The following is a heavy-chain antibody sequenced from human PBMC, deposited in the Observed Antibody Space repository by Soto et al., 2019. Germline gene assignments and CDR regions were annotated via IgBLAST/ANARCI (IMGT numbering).Heavy chain of an antibody. CDR2: IYYSGST. V-gene: IGHV4-59*01. CDR3: ARSYSSSWDRLRNWFDP. CDR1: GGSISSYY. D-gene: IGHD6-13*01. Sequence: SETLSLTCTVSGGSISSYYWSWIRQPPGKGLECIGYIYYSGSTNYNPSLKSRVTISVDTSKNQFSLKLSSVTAADTAFYYCARSYSSSWDRLRNWFDPWGQGTLVTVSS. J-gene: IGHJ5*02.